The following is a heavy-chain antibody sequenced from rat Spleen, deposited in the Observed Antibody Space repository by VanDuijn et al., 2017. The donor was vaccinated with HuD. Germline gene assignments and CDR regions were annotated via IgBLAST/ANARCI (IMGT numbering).Heavy chain of an antibody. CDR1: GFTFSDYN. D-gene: IGHD1-4*01. Sequence: EVQLMESDGGLVQPGRSLKLSCAASGFTFSDYNMAWVRQAPKKGLEWVATIIYDGSRTYYRDSVEGRFTISRDNAKSTLYLQMNSLRSEDTATYYCTRVSYPGIGNYFDYWGQGVMVTVSS. CDR3: TRVSYPGIGNYFDY. J-gene: IGHJ2*01. CDR2: IIYDGSRT. V-gene: IGHV5S10*01.